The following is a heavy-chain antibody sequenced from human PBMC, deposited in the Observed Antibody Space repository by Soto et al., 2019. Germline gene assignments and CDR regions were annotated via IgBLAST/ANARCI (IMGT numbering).Heavy chain of an antibody. J-gene: IGHJ4*02. CDR3: AREIAVGAYDY. CDR1: GFTFNTYH. CDR2: IGNSANAL. D-gene: IGHD6-19*01. Sequence: GGSLRLSCAASGFTFNTYHMDWVRQAPGKGLEWLSYIGNSANALFYADSVQGRFTISRDNAKNTLYLQMNSLRAEDTAVYYCAREIAVGAYDYWGQGTVVTVSS. V-gene: IGHV3-48*01.